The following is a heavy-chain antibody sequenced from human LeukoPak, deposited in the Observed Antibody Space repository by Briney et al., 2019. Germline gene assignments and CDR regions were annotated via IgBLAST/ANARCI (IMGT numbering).Heavy chain of an antibody. J-gene: IGHJ4*02. CDR3: ARDDGITYYYDSSGSLDY. D-gene: IGHD3-22*01. CDR2: ISSDGSST. CDR1: GFTFSSYW. V-gene: IGHV3-74*01. Sequence: GGSLRLSCAASGFTFSSYWMHWVRQAPGEGLVWVSRISSDGSSTSYADSVKGRFTISRDNAKNTLYLQMNSLRAEDTAVYYCARDDGITYYYDSSGSLDYWGQGTLVTVSS.